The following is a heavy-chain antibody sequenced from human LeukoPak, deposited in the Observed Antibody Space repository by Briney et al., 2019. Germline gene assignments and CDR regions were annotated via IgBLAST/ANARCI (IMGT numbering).Heavy chain of an antibody. Sequence: PSETLSLTCAVYGGSFSGYYWSWLRQPPGKGLEWIGEINHSGSTNYNPSLKSRVTISLDTSKNQFSLKLSSVTAADTAVYYCARGHGGYYYDSSGYYLFGWGQGTLVTVSS. V-gene: IGHV4-34*01. CDR2: INHSGST. CDR1: GGSFSGYY. J-gene: IGHJ4*02. CDR3: ARGHGGYYYDSSGYYLFG. D-gene: IGHD3-22*01.